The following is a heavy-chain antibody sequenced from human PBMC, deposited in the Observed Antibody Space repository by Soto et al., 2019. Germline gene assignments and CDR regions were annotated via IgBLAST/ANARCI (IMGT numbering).Heavy chain of an antibody. CDR1: GYTFTNYW. V-gene: IGHV5-51*01. J-gene: IGHJ6*02. Sequence: GESLKISCKGSGYTFTNYWIAWVRQMPGKGLEWMGIIYPGDSDTRYSPSFQGQVTISADKSINTAYLQWSSLKASDTAMYYCARILYDILTGGYGMDVWGQGTTVTVSS. CDR2: IYPGDSDT. CDR3: ARILYDILTGGYGMDV. D-gene: IGHD3-9*01.